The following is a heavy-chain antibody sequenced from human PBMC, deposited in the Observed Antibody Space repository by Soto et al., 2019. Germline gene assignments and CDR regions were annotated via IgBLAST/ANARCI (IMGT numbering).Heavy chain of an antibody. CDR1: GKAFTSFW. Sequence: GESLKISCKISGKAFTSFWVVWVRQMPGRGLEWMGNIYPGDSDTRYTPPFQGQVTISADKSTNTAYLQWHSLQASDTALYYCAKQDDRGALEIWGQGTKVTVSS. J-gene: IGHJ3*02. V-gene: IGHV5-51*01. D-gene: IGHD3-22*01. CDR3: AKQDDRGALEI. CDR2: IYPGDSDT.